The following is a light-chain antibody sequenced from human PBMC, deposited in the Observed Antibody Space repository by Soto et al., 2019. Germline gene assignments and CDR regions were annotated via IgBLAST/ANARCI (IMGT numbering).Light chain of an antibody. V-gene: IGKV3-20*01. CDR3: QQSYNTPLT. Sequence: IQLTPAPCTLPLSPGDSAFLSGRASQSVRSDYFAWYQQKPGQAPRVIIFGVSTRATGIPDRFSGSGSGTDFTLTIASLQPEDFAAYFCQQSYNTPLTFGGGTKVDIK. J-gene: IGKJ4*01. CDR2: GVS. CDR1: QSVRSDY.